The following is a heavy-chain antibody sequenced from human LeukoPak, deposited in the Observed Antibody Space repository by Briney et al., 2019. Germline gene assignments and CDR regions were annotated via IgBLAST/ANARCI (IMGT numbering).Heavy chain of an antibody. J-gene: IGHJ4*02. Sequence: GGSLRLSCAASGFPFSSYNMNWVRQAPGKGLEWVSFISSSSTISYADSVKGRFTVSRDNAKNSLYLQMNSLTDEDTAVYYCARVRSGYSLDYWGQGTLVTVSS. CDR3: ARVRSGYSLDY. V-gene: IGHV3-48*02. CDR1: GFPFSSYN. D-gene: IGHD3-3*01. CDR2: ISSSSTI.